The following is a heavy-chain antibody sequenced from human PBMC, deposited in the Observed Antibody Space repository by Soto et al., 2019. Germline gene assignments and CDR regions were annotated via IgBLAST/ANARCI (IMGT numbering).Heavy chain of an antibody. J-gene: IGHJ4*02. D-gene: IGHD4-17*01. Sequence: QVQLVESGGGVVQPGRSLRLSCAASGFTFSSYAMHWVRQAPGKGLEWVAVISYDGSNKYYADSVKGRFTISRDNSKNTLYLQMNSLRAEDTAVYYCAREDLPYGDQLSSYIDYWGQGTLVAVSS. V-gene: IGHV3-30-3*01. CDR2: ISYDGSNK. CDR1: GFTFSSYA. CDR3: AREDLPYGDQLSSYIDY.